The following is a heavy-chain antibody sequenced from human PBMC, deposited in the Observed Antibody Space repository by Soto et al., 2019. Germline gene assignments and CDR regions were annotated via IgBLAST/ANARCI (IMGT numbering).Heavy chain of an antibody. D-gene: IGHD3-3*02. CDR1: GFTFSDHY. Sequence: EVQLVESGGGLVQPGWSLRLSCAASGFTFSDHYMDWVRQAPGKGLEWVGRTRNAANSFSTQYAASVKGRFTISRDGSKSSLYLQMNSMKTEDTAVDYCARISTTSTDYFDYWGQGTVVTVSS. CDR3: ARISTTSTDYFDY. V-gene: IGHV3-72*01. CDR2: TRNAANSFST. J-gene: IGHJ4*02.